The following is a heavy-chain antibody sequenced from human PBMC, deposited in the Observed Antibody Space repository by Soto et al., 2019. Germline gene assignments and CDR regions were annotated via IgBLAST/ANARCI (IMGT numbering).Heavy chain of an antibody. Sequence: EVQLVESGGGLVQPGGSLRLSCVASGFTLSTYSMNWVRQAPGKGLEWVSNISRSSSVLSYADSVKGRFTVSRDNAKNSLFLQMESLRDDDTAVYYCARACGGSQDAFDLWGKGTMVTVSS. J-gene: IGHJ3*01. D-gene: IGHD2-15*01. V-gene: IGHV3-48*02. CDR2: ISRSSSVL. CDR1: GFTLSTYS. CDR3: ARACGGSQDAFDL.